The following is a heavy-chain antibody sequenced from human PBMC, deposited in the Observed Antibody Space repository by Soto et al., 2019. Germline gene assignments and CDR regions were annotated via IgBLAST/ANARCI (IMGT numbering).Heavy chain of an antibody. V-gene: IGHV1-18*04. CDR2: ISTYNAKT. CDR3: VRVNEGVFYDSSGYFDY. Sequence: QVQLVQSGAEVRKPGASVKVSRKASGYTFNKYGLNWLRQAPGQGLEWMGWISTYNAKTKYAQNVQDRVSMTIDTSTSTAYMELRGLRSDDTAVYYCVRVNEGVFYDSSGYFDYWGQGTLVTVSS. J-gene: IGHJ4*02. CDR1: GYTFNKYG. D-gene: IGHD3-22*01.